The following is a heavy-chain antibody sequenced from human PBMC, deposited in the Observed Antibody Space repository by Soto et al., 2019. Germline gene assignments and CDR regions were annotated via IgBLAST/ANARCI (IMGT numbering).Heavy chain of an antibody. CDR1: GFTFSSHG. Sequence: EVQVLESVGGLAQPGGSLRLSCATSGFTFSSHGMSWVRQAPGQGLDWVSGISGTGRNTYYSDSVKGRFTISRDNSKNTLFLQMNGLRAEDTAVYYCAKNGLSNSPSAIDSWGQGTLVTVSS. V-gene: IGHV3-23*01. D-gene: IGHD1-1*01. J-gene: IGHJ4*02. CDR2: ISGTGRNT. CDR3: AKNGLSNSPSAIDS.